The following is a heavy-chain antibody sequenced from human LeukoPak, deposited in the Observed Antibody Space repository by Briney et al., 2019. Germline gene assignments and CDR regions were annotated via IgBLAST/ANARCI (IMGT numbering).Heavy chain of an antibody. CDR2: IYYSGST. J-gene: IGHJ3*02. Sequence: SETLSLTCTVSGGSISSSSYYWGWIRQPPGKGLEWIGSIYYSGSTYYNPSLKSRVTISVDTSKNQFSLKLSSVTAADTAVYYCARDRGRFRAADYGGLNAFDIWGQGTMVTVSS. CDR1: GGSISSSSYY. V-gene: IGHV4-39*07. CDR3: ARDRGRFRAADYGGLNAFDI. D-gene: IGHD4-23*01.